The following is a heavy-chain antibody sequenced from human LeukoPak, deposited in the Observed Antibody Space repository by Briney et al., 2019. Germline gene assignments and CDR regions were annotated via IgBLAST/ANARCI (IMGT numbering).Heavy chain of an antibody. CDR3: ARDYAPDFLYAVKYYYGMDV. CDR2: ISSSSSYI. V-gene: IGHV3-21*01. CDR1: GFTFSSYS. Sequence: KPGGSLRLSCAASGFTFSSYSMNWVRQAPGKGLEWVSSISSSSSYIYYADSVKGRFTISRDNAKNSLYQQMNSLRAEDTAVYYCARDYAPDFLYAVKYYYGMDVWGQGTTVTVSS. D-gene: IGHD2-2*01. J-gene: IGHJ6*02.